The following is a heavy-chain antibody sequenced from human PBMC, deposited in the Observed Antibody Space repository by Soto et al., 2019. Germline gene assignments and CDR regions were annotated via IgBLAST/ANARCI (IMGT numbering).Heavy chain of an antibody. Sequence: QVQLVQSGAEVKKPGASVKVSCKASGYTFTGYYMHWVRQAPGQGLEWMGWINPNSGGTNYAQKFQGWVTMTRDTAISTAYMELGRVRSDDTAVYYCARQDITVTMGGRYWYVDLWGRGTLVTVSS. J-gene: IGHJ2*01. CDR2: INPNSGGT. CDR3: ARQDITVTMGGRYWYVDL. D-gene: IGHD4-17*01. V-gene: IGHV1-2*04. CDR1: GYTFTGYY.